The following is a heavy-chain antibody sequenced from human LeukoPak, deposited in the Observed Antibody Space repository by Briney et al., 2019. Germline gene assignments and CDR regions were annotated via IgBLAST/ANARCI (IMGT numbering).Heavy chain of an antibody. CDR1: GFTFSSHA. J-gene: IGHJ3*02. CDR2: VSGSGAST. V-gene: IGHV3-23*01. D-gene: IGHD3-10*01. CDR3: ATAVLLRNYYGLGTYYNGAFDI. Sequence: PGGSLRLSCAASGFTFSSHAMSWGRQAPGKGLKWVSTVSGSGASTYYADSVKGRFSISRDNSDNTLYLHMNSLRAEDTAVYYCATAVLLRNYYGLGTYYNGAFDIWGQGTMVTVSS.